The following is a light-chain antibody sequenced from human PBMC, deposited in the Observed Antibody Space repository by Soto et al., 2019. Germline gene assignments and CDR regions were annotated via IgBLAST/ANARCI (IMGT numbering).Light chain of an antibody. CDR1: SSDVGGYNY. CDR3: SSYSSRSTVV. J-gene: IGLJ2*01. CDR2: DVS. V-gene: IGLV2-14*01. Sequence: QSVLTQPASVSGSPGQSITISCTGTSSDVGGYNYVSWYQQYPGKAPKLMIYDVSNRPSGFSTRFSGSKSGNTASLTISGLQAEDEADYYCSSYSSRSTVVFGGGTQLTVL.